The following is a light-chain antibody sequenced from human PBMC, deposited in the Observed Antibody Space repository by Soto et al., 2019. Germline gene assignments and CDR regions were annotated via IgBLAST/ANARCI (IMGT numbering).Light chain of an antibody. J-gene: IGLJ2*01. Sequence: QSVLTQPASVSGSPGQSISISCTGSSSDVGAYNYVSWYQQHPGRAPTLMIYKVTNRPSGVSNRFSGSKSGNTASLTISGLQAEDEADYYCSSYTTTTTLFGGGTKLTVL. V-gene: IGLV2-14*01. CDR1: SSDVGAYNY. CDR2: KVT. CDR3: SSYTTTTTL.